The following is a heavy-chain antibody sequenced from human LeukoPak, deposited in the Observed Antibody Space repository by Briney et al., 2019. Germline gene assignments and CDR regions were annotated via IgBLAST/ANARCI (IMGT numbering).Heavy chain of an antibody. J-gene: IGHJ4*02. CDR2: IWYDGSNK. CDR1: GFTFSSYG. D-gene: IGHD5-24*01. CDR3: AKPPWRFTTCPMALIDY. V-gene: IGHV3-33*06. Sequence: GRSLRLSCAASGFTFSSYGMHWVRQAPGKGLEWVAVIWYDGSNKYYADSVKGRFTISRDNSKNTLYLQMNSLRAEDTAVYYCAKPPWRFTTCPMALIDYWGQGTLVTVSS.